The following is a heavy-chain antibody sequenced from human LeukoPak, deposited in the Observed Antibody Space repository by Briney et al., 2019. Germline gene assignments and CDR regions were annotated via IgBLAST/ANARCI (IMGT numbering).Heavy chain of an antibody. CDR2: IYPGYSDA. J-gene: IGHJ4*02. V-gene: IGHV5-51*01. CDR3: ARQGPGELGDY. Sequence: GESLKISCKVSGYILTNNWIGWVRQVPGKGLEWMGLIYPGYSDAKYSPSFQGQVTFSVDKSISTAYLQWSSLKASDTAMYYCARQGPGELGDYWGQGTLVTVSS. CDR1: GYILTNNW. D-gene: IGHD3-10*01.